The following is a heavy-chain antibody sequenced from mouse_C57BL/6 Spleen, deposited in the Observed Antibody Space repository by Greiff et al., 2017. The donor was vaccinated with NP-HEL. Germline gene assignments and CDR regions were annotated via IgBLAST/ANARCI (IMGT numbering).Heavy chain of an antibody. CDR1: GFSLTSYG. CDR2: IWSDGST. Sequence: VQLKESGPGLVAPSQSLSITCTVSGFSLTSYGVHWVRQPPGKGLEWLVVIWSDGSTTYNSALKSRLSISKDNSKSQVFLKMNSLQTDDTAMYYCASNYYGSSYAMDYWGQGTSVTVSS. D-gene: IGHD1-1*01. J-gene: IGHJ4*01. CDR3: ASNYYGSSYAMDY. V-gene: IGHV2-6*03.